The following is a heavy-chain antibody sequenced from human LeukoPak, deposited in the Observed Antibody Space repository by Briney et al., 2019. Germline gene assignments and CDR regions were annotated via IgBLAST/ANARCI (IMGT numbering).Heavy chain of an antibody. CDR1: GFTFSDHY. V-gene: IGHV3-72*01. CDR2: SKNKGNGYTT. Sequence: PGGSLRLSCVASGFTFSDHYMGWVRQAPGKGLEWVGRSKNKGNGYTTEYAASVKGRFTISRDDSKNSLYLQMNDLKTEDTAVYYCASGSRVAVAGSGWGQGTLVTVSS. CDR3: ASGSRVAVAGSG. D-gene: IGHD6-19*01. J-gene: IGHJ4*02.